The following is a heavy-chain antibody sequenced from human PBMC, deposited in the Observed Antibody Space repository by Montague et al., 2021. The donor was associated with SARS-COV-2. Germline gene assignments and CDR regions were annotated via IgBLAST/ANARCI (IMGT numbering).Heavy chain of an antibody. CDR1: DFSFMNYE. D-gene: IGHD2-15*01. CDR3: TRDESETSGFDF. V-gene: IGHV3-48*03. Sequence: SLRLSCAASDFSFMNYEMNWVRQAPGRGLEWVSYISYSGSTKYYADSVKGRFTISRDNAKASLFLQMNSLRVEDTAIYYCTRDESETSGFDFWGQGTLVTVSS. CDR2: ISYSGSTK. J-gene: IGHJ4*02.